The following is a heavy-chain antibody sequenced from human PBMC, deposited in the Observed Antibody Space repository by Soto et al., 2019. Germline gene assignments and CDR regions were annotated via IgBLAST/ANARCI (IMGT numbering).Heavy chain of an antibody. CDR2: IYYSGST. CDR3: ARGRITMVRGVYQGYYGMDV. D-gene: IGHD3-10*01. J-gene: IGHJ6*02. V-gene: IGHV4-31*03. Sequence: QVQLQESGPGLVKPSQTLSLTCTVSGGSISSGGYYWSWIRQHPGKGLEWIGYIYYSGSTYYNPSLKSRVTISVDTSKNHFSLKLSSVTAADTAVYYCARGRITMVRGVYQGYYGMDVWGQGTTVTVSS. CDR1: GGSISSGGYY.